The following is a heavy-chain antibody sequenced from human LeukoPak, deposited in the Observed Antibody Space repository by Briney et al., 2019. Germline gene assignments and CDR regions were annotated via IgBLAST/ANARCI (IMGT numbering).Heavy chain of an antibody. J-gene: IGHJ4*02. Sequence: SGPTLVKPTQTLTLTCTFSGFSLSTSEGGVGWIRQPPGKALEWLALIYWNDDKRYSPSLKSRLTITKDTSKNQVVLTMTNMDPVDTATYYCAHTVSPKRHVIVSISRGYYFDYWGQGTLVTVSS. CDR3: AHTVSPKRHVIVSISRGYYFDY. CDR1: GFSLSTSEGG. V-gene: IGHV2-5*01. CDR2: IYWNDDK. D-gene: IGHD2/OR15-2a*01.